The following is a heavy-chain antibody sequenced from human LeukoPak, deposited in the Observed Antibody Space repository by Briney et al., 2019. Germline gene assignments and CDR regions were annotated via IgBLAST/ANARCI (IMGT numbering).Heavy chain of an antibody. CDR2: IYYSGST. V-gene: IGHV4-31*03. CDR1: GGSISSGGYY. J-gene: IGHJ2*01. Sequence: SETLPLTCTVSGGSISSGGYYWSWIRQHPGKGLEWLGYIYYSGSTYYNPSLKSRVTISVDTSKNQFSLKMSSVTAADTAVYYCARALGVGATEWYFDLWGRGTLVTVSS. D-gene: IGHD1-26*01. CDR3: ARALGVGATEWYFDL.